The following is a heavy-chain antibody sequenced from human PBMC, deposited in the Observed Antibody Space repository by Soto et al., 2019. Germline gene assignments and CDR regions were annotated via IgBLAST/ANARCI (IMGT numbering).Heavy chain of an antibody. D-gene: IGHD2-2*01. CDR2: INHSGST. V-gene: IGHV4-34*01. Sequence: QVQLQQWGAGLLKPSETLSLTCAVYGGSFSGYYWSWIRQPPGKGLEWIGEINHSGSTNYNPSLXSXXTISVDTSKNQFSLKLSSVTAADTAVYYCARLSGLWGQGTLVTVSS. J-gene: IGHJ4*02. CDR3: ARLSGL. CDR1: GGSFSGYY.